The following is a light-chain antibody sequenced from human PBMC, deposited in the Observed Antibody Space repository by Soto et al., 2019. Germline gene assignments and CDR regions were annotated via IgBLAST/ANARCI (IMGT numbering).Light chain of an antibody. Sequence: DIQMTQSPSSVSASVGDRVTLTCRASQAISSWLAWFQQKPGKAPKLLIYAASSLQLGVPSRFSGSGSGTDFTLTISSLQTEDYVTYYCQQGNSFPLTFGGGTTVEIK. CDR3: QQGNSFPLT. J-gene: IGKJ4*01. CDR2: AAS. CDR1: QAISSW. V-gene: IGKV1-12*01.